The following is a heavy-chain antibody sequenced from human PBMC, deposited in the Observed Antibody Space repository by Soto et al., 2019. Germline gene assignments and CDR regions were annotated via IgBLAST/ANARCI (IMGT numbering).Heavy chain of an antibody. D-gene: IGHD3-3*01. J-gene: IGHJ5*02. V-gene: IGHV1-18*04. CDR2: ISAYNGNT. CDR3: ARVSANLEWLLRSINWFDP. CDR1: GYTFTSYG. Sequence: ASVKFSCKASGYTFTSYGISWVRQAPGQGLEWMGWISAYNGNTNYAQKLQGRVTMTTDTSTSTAYMELRSLRSDDTAVYYCARVSANLEWLLRSINWFDPWGQGTLVTVSS.